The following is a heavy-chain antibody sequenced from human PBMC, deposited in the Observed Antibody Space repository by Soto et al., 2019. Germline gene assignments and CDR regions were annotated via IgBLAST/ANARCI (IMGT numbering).Heavy chain of an antibody. CDR2: ISAYNGNT. D-gene: IGHD2-2*01. V-gene: IGHV1-18*01. CDR1: GYTFTSYG. J-gene: IGHJ6*02. Sequence: ASVKVSCKASGYTFTSYGISWVRQAPGEGLEWMGWISAYNGNTNYAQKLQGRVTMTTDTSTSPAYMELRSLRSDDTAVYYCARDIVVVPAARPIRYYYYGMDVWGQGTTVTVSS. CDR3: ARDIVVVPAARPIRYYYYGMDV.